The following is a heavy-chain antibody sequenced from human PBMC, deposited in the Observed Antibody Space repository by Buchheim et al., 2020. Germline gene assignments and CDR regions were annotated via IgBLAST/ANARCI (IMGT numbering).Heavy chain of an antibody. CDR1: GFTFSSYA. V-gene: IGHV3-23*01. CDR3: AKERDGARNYLFYFDY. Sequence: EVQLLESGGGLVQPGGSLRLSCAASGFTFSSYAMSWVRQAPGKGLEWVSAISGNGGSTYYADSVKGRFTISRDRSNNTLYLQMKSLRADDTVVYYGAKERDGARNYLFYFDYWGQGTL. CDR2: ISGNGGST. D-gene: IGHD3-10*01. J-gene: IGHJ4*02.